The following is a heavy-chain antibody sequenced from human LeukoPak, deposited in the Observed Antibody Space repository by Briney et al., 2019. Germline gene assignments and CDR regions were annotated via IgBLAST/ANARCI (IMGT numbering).Heavy chain of an antibody. J-gene: IGHJ3*01. D-gene: IGHD4-11*01. V-gene: IGHV3-23*01. CDR2: ISGSGGNT. Sequence: GGSLRLSCAASGFTFSSYAMSWVRQAPGKGLEWVSGISGSGGNTYYADSVKGRFTISRDNSKNTLYLQMNSLRAEDAAVYYCANEYSKGDVWGQGTMVTVSS. CDR3: ANEYSKGDV. CDR1: GFTFSSYA.